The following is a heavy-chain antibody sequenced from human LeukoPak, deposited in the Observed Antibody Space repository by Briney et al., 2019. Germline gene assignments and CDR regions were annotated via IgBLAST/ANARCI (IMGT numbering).Heavy chain of an antibody. CDR3: ARDIGGSYTAIDY. CDR1: GFTFSSYS. V-gene: IGHV3-21*01. D-gene: IGHD1-26*01. Sequence: GGSLRLSCAASGFTFSSYSMNWVRQAPGKGLERVSFISSSSAHINYADSVKGRFTISRDNPRNSLYLQMNSLRAEDTAVYYCARDIGGSYTAIDYWGQGTLVTVSS. CDR2: ISSSSAHI. J-gene: IGHJ4*02.